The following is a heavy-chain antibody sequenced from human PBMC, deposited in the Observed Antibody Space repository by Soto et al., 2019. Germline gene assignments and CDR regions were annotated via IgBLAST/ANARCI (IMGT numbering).Heavy chain of an antibody. CDR3: AREVSVLIPAAQPSRFDS. D-gene: IGHD2-2*01. V-gene: IGHV1-18*01. Sequence: ASVKVSCKGFGYSFMKYGINWVRQAPGQGLEWVGWISPYSGYTHSAQKFHGRLTLTTDTAASTAYMELRILRSADTALDYCAREVSVLIPAAQPSRFDSWGPGTLVTVSS. J-gene: IGHJ4*02. CDR2: ISPYSGYT. CDR1: GYSFMKYG.